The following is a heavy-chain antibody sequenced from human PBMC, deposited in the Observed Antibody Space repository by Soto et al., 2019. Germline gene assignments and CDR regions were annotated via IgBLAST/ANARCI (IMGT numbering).Heavy chain of an antibody. Sequence: SETLSLSCTVSGFSISSSSYYWVWIRQPPGKGLEWIGSIYYSGSTYYNPSLKSRVTISVDTSKNQFSLKLSSVTAADTAVYYCARLPKVYDILTGYYIDDAFDIWGQGTMVTV. D-gene: IGHD3-9*01. CDR1: GFSISSSSYY. V-gene: IGHV4-39*01. J-gene: IGHJ3*02. CDR2: IYYSGST. CDR3: ARLPKVYDILTGYYIDDAFDI.